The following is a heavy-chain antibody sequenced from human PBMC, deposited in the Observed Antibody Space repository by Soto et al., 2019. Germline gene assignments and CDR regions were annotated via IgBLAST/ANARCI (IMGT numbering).Heavy chain of an antibody. V-gene: IGHV3-21*01. D-gene: IGHD2-15*01. CDR3: ARGRYCSGGSCYADY. CDR2: ISSSSVNI. J-gene: IGHJ4*02. CDR1: EFTFSTYS. Sequence: GGSLRLSCAASEFTFSTYSMNWVRQAPGKGLEWVSTISSSSVNIYYADSVKGRFTISRDNAKNSLYLQMNSLRAEDTAVYYCARGRYCSGGSCYADYWGQGTLVTAPQ.